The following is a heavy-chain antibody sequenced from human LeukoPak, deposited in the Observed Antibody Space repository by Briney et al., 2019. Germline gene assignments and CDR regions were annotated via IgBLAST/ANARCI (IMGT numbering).Heavy chain of an antibody. D-gene: IGHD1-7*01. CDR3: ARIITGTYFDWFDP. CDR1: GVSISGVSISSYY. Sequence: SETLSLTCTVSGVSISGVSISSYYWSWIRQPAGKGLEWIGRGHTSGATHYSPPLKSRVTMSVDTSKNQFSLRLNSVTAADTAVYYCARIITGTYFDWFDPWGQGTLVTVSS. J-gene: IGHJ5*02. V-gene: IGHV4-4*07. CDR2: GHTSGAT.